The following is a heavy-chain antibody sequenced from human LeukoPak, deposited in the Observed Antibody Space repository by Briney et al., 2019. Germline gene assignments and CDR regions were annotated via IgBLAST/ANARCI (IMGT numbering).Heavy chain of an antibody. V-gene: IGHV3-21*01. CDR1: GFTFSGYS. D-gene: IGHD3-22*01. CDR2: FGTRSTSI. Sequence: GGSLRLSCTASGFTFSGYSMNWIRQAPGKGLEWVSSFGTRSTSIYHAGSVKGRLAISRDNAKNSPYLQMNSLRAEDTALYYCAREVSEGFDFWGQGTLVTVSS. J-gene: IGHJ4*02. CDR3: AREVSEGFDF.